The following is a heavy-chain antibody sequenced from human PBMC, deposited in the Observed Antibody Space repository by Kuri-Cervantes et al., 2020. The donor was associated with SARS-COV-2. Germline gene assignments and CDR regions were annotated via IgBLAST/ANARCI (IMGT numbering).Heavy chain of an antibody. V-gene: IGHV2-5*02. CDR1: GFSLNTNGVG. CDR3: ARMIGRAAPPPYYYYGMDV. J-gene: IGHJ6*02. Sequence: SGPTLVKPTQTLTLTCTFSGFSLNTNGVGVGWIRQPPGKALEWLALIYWDDDKRYSPSLKSRPTITKDTSKNQVVLTMTNMDPVDTATYYCARMIGRAAPPPYYYYGMDVWGQGTTVTVSS. CDR2: IYWDDDK. D-gene: IGHD6-13*01.